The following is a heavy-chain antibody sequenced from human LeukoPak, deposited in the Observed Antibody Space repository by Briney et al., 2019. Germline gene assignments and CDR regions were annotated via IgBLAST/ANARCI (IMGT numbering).Heavy chain of an antibody. Sequence: GGSLRLSCAASGFTFSSYAMRWVRQAPGKGLEWVSAISGSGGSTYYADSVKGRFTISRDNSKNTLYLQMNSLRAEDTAVYYCAKAVVVPAAGSYFDYWGQGTLVTVSS. J-gene: IGHJ4*02. V-gene: IGHV3-23*01. CDR1: GFTFSSYA. D-gene: IGHD2-2*01. CDR3: AKAVVVPAAGSYFDY. CDR2: ISGSGGST.